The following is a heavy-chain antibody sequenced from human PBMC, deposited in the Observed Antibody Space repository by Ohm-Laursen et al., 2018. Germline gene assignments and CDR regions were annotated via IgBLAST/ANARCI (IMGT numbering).Heavy chain of an antibody. J-gene: IGHJ4*02. D-gene: IGHD1-26*01. CDR2: ISSSSSYI. Sequence: SLRLSCAASGFTFSTYKMNWVRQAPGKGLEWVSSISSSSSYIYYADSVKGRFTISRDNAKNSLYLQMNSLRAEDTAVYYCAREAEGATFDYWGQGTLVTVSS. V-gene: IGHV3-21*01. CDR3: AREAEGATFDY. CDR1: GFTFSTYK.